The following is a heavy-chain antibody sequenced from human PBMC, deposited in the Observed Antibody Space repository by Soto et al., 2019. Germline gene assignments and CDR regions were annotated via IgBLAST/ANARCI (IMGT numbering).Heavy chain of an antibody. CDR2: ISSSSSTI. J-gene: IGHJ3*02. Sequence: EVQLVESGGGLVQPGGSLRLSCAASGFTFSSYSMNWVRQAPGKGLEWVSYISSSSSTIYYADSVKGRFTISRDNAKNSLYLQMNSVRDEDTAVYYCARLHYYDSSGYRHDAFDIWGQGTMVTVSS. CDR3: ARLHYYDSSGYRHDAFDI. CDR1: GFTFSSYS. D-gene: IGHD3-22*01. V-gene: IGHV3-48*02.